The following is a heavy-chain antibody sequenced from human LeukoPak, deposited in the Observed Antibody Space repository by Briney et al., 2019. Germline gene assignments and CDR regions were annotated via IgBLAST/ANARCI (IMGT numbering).Heavy chain of an antibody. CDR2: IIPIFGTA. D-gene: IGHD3-3*01. CDR3: ARSGDQAVGSNRKMYYDFWSGYYTGMVY. CDR1: GGTFSSYA. Sequence: GSSVKVSCKASGGTFSSYAISWVRQAPGQGLEWMGGIIPIFGTANYAQKFQGRVTITADESTSTAYMELSSLRSEDTAVYYCARSGDQAVGSNRKMYYDFWSGYYTGMVYWGQGTLVTVSS. J-gene: IGHJ4*02. V-gene: IGHV1-69*01.